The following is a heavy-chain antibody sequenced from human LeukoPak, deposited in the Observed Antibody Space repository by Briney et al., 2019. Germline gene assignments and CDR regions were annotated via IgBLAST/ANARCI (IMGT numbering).Heavy chain of an antibody. J-gene: IGHJ4*02. Sequence: SETLSLTCAVYGGSFSGYYWSWIRQPPGKGLEWIGEINHSGSTNYNPSLKSRVTISVDTSKNQFSLKLSSVTAADTAVYYCARARPLRWGSSWPFDYWGQGTLVTVSS. CDR2: INHSGST. V-gene: IGHV4-34*01. CDR3: ARARPLRWGSSWPFDY. D-gene: IGHD6-13*01. CDR1: GGSFSGYY.